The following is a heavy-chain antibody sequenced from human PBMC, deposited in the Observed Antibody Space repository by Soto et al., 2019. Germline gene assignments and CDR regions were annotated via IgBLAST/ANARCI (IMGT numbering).Heavy chain of an antibody. CDR3: SKSRLVGLPQSATSLAY. Sequence: TCISLGVSWILQATGKGLEWVSAISGSGGSTYYADSVKGRFTISRDNSKKTLYLQMNSLRAEDTAVYYFSKSRLVGLPQSATSLAYWGKGTLVTVS. D-gene: IGHD2-2*01. CDR2: ISGSGGST. J-gene: IGHJ4*02. CDR1: TCISLG. V-gene: IGHV3-23*01.